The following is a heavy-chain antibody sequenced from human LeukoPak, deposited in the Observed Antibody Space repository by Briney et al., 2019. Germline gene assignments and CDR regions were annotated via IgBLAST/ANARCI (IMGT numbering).Heavy chain of an antibody. CDR3: AKDAGYCSGGSCYYRNYYYYMDV. D-gene: IGHD2-15*01. V-gene: IGHV3-53*05. J-gene: IGHJ6*03. CDR1: RFTVSSNY. Sequence: GGSLRLSCAASRFTVSSNYMTWARQAPGKGLEWVSVIYSGGSTYYADSVKGRFTVSRDNSKNTLYLQMNSLRAEDTAVYYCAKDAGYCSGGSCYYRNYYYYMDVWGKGTTVTISS. CDR2: IYSGGST.